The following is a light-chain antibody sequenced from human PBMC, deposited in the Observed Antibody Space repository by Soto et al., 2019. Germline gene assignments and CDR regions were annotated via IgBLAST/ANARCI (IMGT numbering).Light chain of an antibody. J-gene: IGKJ1*01. CDR3: QQYSSYSST. CDR1: QSISSW. V-gene: IGKV1-5*03. Sequence: DIQMTQSPSTLSAFVGDRVSITCRASQSISSWLAWYQQKPGKAPKLLIYKASSLEGGVSSRFSGSGSGTEFTLTISSLQPDEFATYDCQQYSSYSSTFGQGTKVEIK. CDR2: KAS.